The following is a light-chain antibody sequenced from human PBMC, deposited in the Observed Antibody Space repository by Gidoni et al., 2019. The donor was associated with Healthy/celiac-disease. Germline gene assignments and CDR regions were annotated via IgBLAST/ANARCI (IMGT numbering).Light chain of an antibody. CDR2: AAS. CDR3: QQRSNWPPSLT. V-gene: IGKV3-11*01. Sequence: DIVLTQSPATLSLSPGERATLSCRARQSVSSYLAWYQQKPGQAPRLLIYAASNRATGIPARFSGSGSGTDFTLTISSLEPEDFAVYYCQQRSNWPPSLTFGGGTKVEIK. CDR1: QSVSSY. J-gene: IGKJ4*01.